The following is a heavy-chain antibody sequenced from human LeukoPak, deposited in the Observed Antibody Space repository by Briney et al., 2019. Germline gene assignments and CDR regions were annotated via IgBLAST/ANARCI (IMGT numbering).Heavy chain of an antibody. D-gene: IGHD2-21*02. J-gene: IGHJ4*02. CDR2: IYYSGST. CDR3: ARVLAYCGGDCYPTTPYFDY. V-gene: IGHV4-31*02. CDR1: GFTFSSYA. Sequence: LRLSCAASGFTFSSYAMSWVRQAPGKGLEWIGYIYYSGSTYYNPSLKSRVTISVDTSKNQFSLKLSSVTAADTAVYYCARVLAYCGGDCYPTTPYFDYWGQGTLVTVSS.